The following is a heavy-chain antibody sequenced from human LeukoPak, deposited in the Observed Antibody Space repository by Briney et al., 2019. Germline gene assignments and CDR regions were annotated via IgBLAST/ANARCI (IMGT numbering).Heavy chain of an antibody. CDR1: GDSITSGGYY. J-gene: IGHJ4*02. CDR3: ARRGCSGGSCYSY. V-gene: IGHV4-31*03. D-gene: IGHD2-15*01. Sequence: PSETLSLTCTVSGDSITSGGYYWSWIRQRPGKGLEWIGYIYKTGSTYYNPSLKSRVTMSVGTSRNQFSLKVNSVTAADTAVYYCARRGCSGGSCYSYWVQGTLVTVSS. CDR2: IYKTGST.